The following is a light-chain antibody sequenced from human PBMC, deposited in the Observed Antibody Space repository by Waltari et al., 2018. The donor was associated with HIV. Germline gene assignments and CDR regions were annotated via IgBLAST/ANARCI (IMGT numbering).Light chain of an antibody. J-gene: IGKJ3*01. CDR2: WAS. V-gene: IGKV4-1*01. CDR1: QSVLYSSDNKNY. CDR3: QQYYNAPLT. Sequence: IVMTQSPDSLAVSLGERATINCQSSQSVLYSSDNKNYLAWYQQKTGQPPKLLIYWASNRGSGVPDRFSGSGSGTDFTLTISSLQAEDVAVYYCQQYYNAPLTFGPGTKVDLK.